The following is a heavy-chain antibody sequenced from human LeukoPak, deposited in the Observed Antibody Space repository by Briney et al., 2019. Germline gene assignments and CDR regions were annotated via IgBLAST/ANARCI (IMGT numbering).Heavy chain of an antibody. CDR3: AGGVCSSTSCRPYYFDY. D-gene: IGHD2-2*01. CDR1: GFTFSSYG. V-gene: IGHV3-30*02. J-gene: IGHJ4*02. CDR2: IRYDGSNK. Sequence: GGSLRLSCAASGFTFSSYGMHWVRQAPGKGLEWVAFIRYDGSNKYYADSVKGRFTIPRDNSKNTLYLQMNSLRAEDTAVYYCAGGVCSSTSCRPYYFDYWGQGTLVTVSS.